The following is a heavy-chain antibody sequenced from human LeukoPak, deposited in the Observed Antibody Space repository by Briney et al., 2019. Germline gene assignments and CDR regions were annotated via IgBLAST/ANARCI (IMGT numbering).Heavy chain of an antibody. Sequence: QPGGSLRLSCAASGFTFSNYAMSWVRQAPGKGLEWVSSISGSGGSTYYADSVKGRFTISRANSKNKLHLQMNRLRADDTAVYYCAKGEGRSGCKNWGQGTLVTVSS. CDR1: GFTFSNYA. J-gene: IGHJ4*02. CDR2: ISGSGGST. V-gene: IGHV3-23*01. D-gene: IGHD2-15*01. CDR3: AKGEGRSGCKN.